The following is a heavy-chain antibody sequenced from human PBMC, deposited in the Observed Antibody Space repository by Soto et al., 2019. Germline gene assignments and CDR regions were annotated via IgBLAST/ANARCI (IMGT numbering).Heavy chain of an antibody. Sequence: GGSLRLSCAASGFTFSSYAMHWVRQAPGKGLEWVAVISYDGSNKYYADSVKGRFTISRDNSKNTLYLQMNSLRAEDTAVYYCAREYYYDSSGYSTFDYWGQGTLVTVSS. CDR1: GFTFSSYA. CDR3: AREYYYDSSGYSTFDY. J-gene: IGHJ4*02. D-gene: IGHD3-22*01. CDR2: ISYDGSNK. V-gene: IGHV3-30-3*01.